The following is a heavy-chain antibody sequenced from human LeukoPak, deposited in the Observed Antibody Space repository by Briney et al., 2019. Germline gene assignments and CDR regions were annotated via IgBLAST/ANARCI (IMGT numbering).Heavy chain of an antibody. CDR2: VYPGDSQT. Sequence: GASLKISCQGSGYSFTNYWIAWVRQMPGKGLEWVGVVYPGDSQTIYSPSFQGQVTISADKSISTVYLQWTSLKASDTAMYYCALSIAVAGTVTYFDFWGQGILVTVSS. D-gene: IGHD6-19*01. V-gene: IGHV5-51*01. CDR3: ALSIAVAGTVTYFDF. CDR1: GYSFTNYW. J-gene: IGHJ4*02.